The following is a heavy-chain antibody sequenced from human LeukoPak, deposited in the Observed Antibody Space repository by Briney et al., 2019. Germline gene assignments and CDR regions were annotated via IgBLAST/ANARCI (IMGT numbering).Heavy chain of an antibody. D-gene: IGHD3-16*01. V-gene: IGHV4-59*08. Sequence: SETLSLTCIVSGGSISSYYWSWIRQPPGKGLEWIWYIYYSGNTNYNPSLKSRVTISVDTSKNQFSLEVSSVTAADTAVYYCARHITPWGWFDPWGQGTLVTVSS. CDR3: ARHITPWGWFDP. CDR1: GGSISSYY. CDR2: IYYSGNT. J-gene: IGHJ5*02.